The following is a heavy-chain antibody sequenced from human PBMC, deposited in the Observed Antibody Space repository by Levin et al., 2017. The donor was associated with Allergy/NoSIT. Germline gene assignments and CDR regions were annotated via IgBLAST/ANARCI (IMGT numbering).Heavy chain of an antibody. D-gene: IGHD1-26*01. J-gene: IGHJ3*01. V-gene: IGHV3-33*01. Sequence: TGESLKISCVASGFSFSSYGIHWVRQAPGMGLEWVAFIWHDGSRESYADLVKGRFTISRDNSKSTLSLQMNSLRVEDTAVYYCARIPGSPTRWEVLGDAFDVWGQGTTVTVSP. CDR3: ARIPGSPTRWEVLGDAFDV. CDR1: GFSFSSYG. CDR2: IWHDGSRE.